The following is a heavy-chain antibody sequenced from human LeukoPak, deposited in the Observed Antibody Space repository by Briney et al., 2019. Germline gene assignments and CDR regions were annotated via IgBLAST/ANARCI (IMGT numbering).Heavy chain of an antibody. J-gene: IGHJ6*02. V-gene: IGHV3-74*01. CDR2: INSDGSWT. CDR3: AKSVAIYFYYGLDV. D-gene: IGHD3-3*01. CDR1: GNYW. Sequence: PGGSLRLSCAASGNYWMHWVRQAPGKGLVWVSHINSDGSWTSYADSVKGRFTISKDNAKNTVYLQMNSLRAEDTAPYYCAKSVAIYFYYGLDVWGQGTTVTVSS.